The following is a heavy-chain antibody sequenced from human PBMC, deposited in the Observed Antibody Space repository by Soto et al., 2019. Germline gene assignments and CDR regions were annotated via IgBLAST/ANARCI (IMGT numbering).Heavy chain of an antibody. CDR1: GGSIRSYY. Sequence: SETLSLTCTVSGGSIRSYYWSWIRQPPGKGLEWIGYIYYSGSTNYNPSLKSRVTISIDTSKNQFSLALTSVTAADTAMYYCARGSTTEKVDSWGQGILVTVSS. CDR3: ARGSTTEKVDS. V-gene: IGHV4-59*08. CDR2: IYYSGST. J-gene: IGHJ4*02.